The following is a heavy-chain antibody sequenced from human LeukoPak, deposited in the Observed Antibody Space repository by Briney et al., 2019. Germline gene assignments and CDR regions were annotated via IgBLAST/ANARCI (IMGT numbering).Heavy chain of an antibody. Sequence: SETLSLTCTVSGGAISNDNFYWGWVRQPPGKGLEWVASINYSGTIYYNPSLRSRVSISVDTSRTQFFLRLNSVTAADTAVYYCARLFDSWGQGTLVTASS. CDR2: INYSGTI. CDR3: ARLFDS. V-gene: IGHV4-39*01. CDR1: GGAISNDNFY. J-gene: IGHJ4*02.